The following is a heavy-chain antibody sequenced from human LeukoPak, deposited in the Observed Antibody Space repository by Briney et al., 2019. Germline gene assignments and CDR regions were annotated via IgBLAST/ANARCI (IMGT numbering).Heavy chain of an antibody. J-gene: IGHJ5*02. V-gene: IGHV4-59*01. Sequence: SETLSLTCAVYGGSFSGYYWSWIRQPPGKGLEWIGYIYYSGSTNYNPSLKSRVTISVDTSKNQFSLKLSSVTAADTAVYYCARSIRFLDLGWFDPWGQGTLVTVSS. CDR1: GGSFSGYY. CDR2: IYYSGST. CDR3: ARSIRFLDLGWFDP. D-gene: IGHD3-3*01.